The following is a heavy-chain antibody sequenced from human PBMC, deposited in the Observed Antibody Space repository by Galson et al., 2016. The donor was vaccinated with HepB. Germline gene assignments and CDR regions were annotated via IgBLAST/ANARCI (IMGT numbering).Heavy chain of an antibody. CDR2: IATSDSYT. Sequence: QSGAEVKKPGESLRISCKGSGYSFTNYWNTWVRQMPGKGLEWMGRIATSDSYTTYSPSFQGHLPISADKSISTVYLEWSSLKASDTAIYYCARTRYYGSGSLPDYWGQGTRVAVSS. V-gene: IGHV5-10-1*01. CDR3: ARTRYYGSGSLPDY. D-gene: IGHD3-10*01. J-gene: IGHJ4*02. CDR1: GYSFTNYW.